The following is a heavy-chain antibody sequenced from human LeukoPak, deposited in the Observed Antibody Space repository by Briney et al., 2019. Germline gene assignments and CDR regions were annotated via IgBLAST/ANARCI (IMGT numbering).Heavy chain of an antibody. CDR3: ARDRILHSSGWYGY. Sequence: PGGSLRLSXAASGFTFSSYSMNWVGQAPGKGLEWVSSISSSSYIYYADSVKGRFTISRDNAKNSLYLRMNSLRAEDTAVYYCARDRILHSSGWYGYWGQRTLVTVSS. V-gene: IGHV3-21*01. J-gene: IGHJ4*02. CDR1: GFTFSSYS. D-gene: IGHD6-19*01. CDR2: ISSSSYI.